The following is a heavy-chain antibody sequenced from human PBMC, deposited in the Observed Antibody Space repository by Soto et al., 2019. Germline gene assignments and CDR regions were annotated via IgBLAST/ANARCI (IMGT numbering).Heavy chain of an antibody. Sequence: PGGSLRLSCAASGFTFSNYNIHWVRQAPGKGLEWVAVISSDGKNKYYAGSVKGRFTISRDISNNTLYLQMNSLRAEDTAVYYCAKDHDEDFGYHLDYFDYWGQGTLVTVSS. CDR1: GFTFSNYN. V-gene: IGHV3-30*18. D-gene: IGHD5-12*01. CDR2: ISSDGKNK. J-gene: IGHJ4*02. CDR3: AKDHDEDFGYHLDYFDY.